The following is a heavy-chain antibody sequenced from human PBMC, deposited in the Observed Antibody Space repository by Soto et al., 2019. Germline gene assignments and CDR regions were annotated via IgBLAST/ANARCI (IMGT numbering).Heavy chain of an antibody. D-gene: IGHD6-19*01. CDR2: ISWNSGSI. CDR1: GFTFDDYA. CDR3: AKGMIIAVAGPVTFDY. J-gene: IGHJ4*02. Sequence: PGGSLRLSCAASGFTFDDYAMHWVRQAPGKGLEWVSGISWNSGSIGYADSVKGRFTISRDNAKKSLYLQMNSLRAEDTALYYCAKGMIIAVAGPVTFDYWGQGTLVTVSS. V-gene: IGHV3-9*01.